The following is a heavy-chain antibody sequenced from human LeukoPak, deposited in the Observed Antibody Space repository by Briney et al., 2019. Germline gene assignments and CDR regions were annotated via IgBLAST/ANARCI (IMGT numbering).Heavy chain of an antibody. J-gene: IGHJ4*02. CDR1: GYTFTSYG. V-gene: IGHV1-69*13. CDR2: IIPIFGTA. CDR3: ARGRTHYYDSSGYYYGESDY. Sequence: GASVKVSCKASGYTFTSYGISWVRQAPGQGLEWMGGIIPIFGTANYAQKFQGRVTITADESTSTAYMELSSLRSEDTAVYYCARGRTHYYDSSGYYYGESDYWGQGTLVTVSS. D-gene: IGHD3-22*01.